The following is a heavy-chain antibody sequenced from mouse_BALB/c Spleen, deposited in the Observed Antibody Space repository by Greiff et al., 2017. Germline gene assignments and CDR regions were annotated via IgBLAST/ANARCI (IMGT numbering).Heavy chain of an antibody. D-gene: IGHD2-4*01. CDR2: INPYNGAT. J-gene: IGHJ1*01. CDR1: GYSFTGYY. Sequence: VHVKQSGPELVKPGASVKISCKASGYSFTGYYMHWVKQSHVKSLEWIGRINPYNGATSYNQNFKDKASLTVDKSSSTAYMELHSLTSEDSAVYYCARRGLTMITDFWYFDVWGAGTTVTVSS. V-gene: IGHV1-31*01. CDR3: ARRGLTMITDFWYFDV.